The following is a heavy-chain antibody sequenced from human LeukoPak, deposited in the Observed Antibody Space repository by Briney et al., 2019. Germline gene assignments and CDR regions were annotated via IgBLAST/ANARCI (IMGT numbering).Heavy chain of an antibody. Sequence: PGGSLRLSCAASEFTFSSFAMSWVRQAPGKGLEWVSRVSGSGGSTYYADSVKGRFSISRDNSKNTLYLQMNNLRAEDTAVYYCAKDEVLMTGYSSGWPDYYYYYGMDVWGQGTTVTVSS. D-gene: IGHD6-19*01. J-gene: IGHJ6*01. CDR2: VSGSGGST. V-gene: IGHV3-23*01. CDR3: AKDEVLMTGYSSGWPDYYYYYGMDV. CDR1: EFTFSSFA.